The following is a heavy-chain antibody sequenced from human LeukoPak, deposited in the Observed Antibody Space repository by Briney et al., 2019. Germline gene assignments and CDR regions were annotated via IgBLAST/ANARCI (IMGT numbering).Heavy chain of an antibody. V-gene: IGHV1-69*13. CDR3: ARAPYYGSGGRYYYYYYMDV. D-gene: IGHD3-10*01. J-gene: IGHJ6*03. CDR1: GYTFTSYD. Sequence: GASVKVSCKASGYTFTSYDINWVRQAPGQGLEWMGGIIPIFGTANYAQKFQGRVTITADESTSTACMELRSLRSDDTAVYYCARAPYYGSGGRYYYYYYMDVWGKGTTVTVSS. CDR2: IIPIFGTA.